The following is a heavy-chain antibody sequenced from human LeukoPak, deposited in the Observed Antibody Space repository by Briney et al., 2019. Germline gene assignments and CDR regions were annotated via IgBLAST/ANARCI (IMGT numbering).Heavy chain of an antibody. Sequence: PGGSLTLSCAASGFTFSSYAMHWVRQAPGKGLEWVAVTSSDGNIKYYADSVKGRFTISRDNSKNTLYLQMNSLRGEDTGVYYCARDPVPATARHFDYWGQGTLVTVSS. CDR2: TSSDGNIK. V-gene: IGHV3-30-3*01. CDR3: ARDPVPATARHFDY. D-gene: IGHD1-1*01. J-gene: IGHJ4*02. CDR1: GFTFSSYA.